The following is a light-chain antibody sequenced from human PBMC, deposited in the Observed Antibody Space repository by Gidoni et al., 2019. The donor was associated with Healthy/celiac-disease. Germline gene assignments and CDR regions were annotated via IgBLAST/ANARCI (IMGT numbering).Light chain of an antibody. CDR1: QGIRND. J-gene: IGKJ1*01. V-gene: IGKV1-6*01. CDR2: AAS. CDR3: LQDYNYPWT. Sequence: AIHMNQSPSSLSASVGDRVTITCRASQGIRNDLGWYQQKPGKAPKLLIYAASSLQSGVPSRFSGSGSGTDFTLTISSLQPEDFATYYCLQDYNYPWTFGQGTKVEIK.